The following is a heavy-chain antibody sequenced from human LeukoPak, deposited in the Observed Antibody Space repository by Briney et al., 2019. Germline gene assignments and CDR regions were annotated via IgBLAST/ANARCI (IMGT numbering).Heavy chain of an antibody. CDR1: AFTFSSYA. V-gene: IGHV3-23*01. Sequence: GGSLRLSCAASAFTFSSYAMSWVRQAPGKGLEWVSAISGSGGSTYCADSVKGRFTISRDNSKNTLYLQMNSLRAEDTAVYYCAKIATTMIVVVNDFDYWGQGTLVTVSS. J-gene: IGHJ4*02. D-gene: IGHD3-22*01. CDR2: ISGSGGST. CDR3: AKIATTMIVVVNDFDY.